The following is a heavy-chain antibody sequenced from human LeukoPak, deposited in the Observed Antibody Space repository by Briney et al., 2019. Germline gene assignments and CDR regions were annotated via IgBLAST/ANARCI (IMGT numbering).Heavy chain of an antibody. CDR1: GGSISSYY. CDR2: IYYSGST. D-gene: IGHD3-9*01. J-gene: IGHJ6*02. V-gene: IGHV4-59*01. Sequence: PSETLSLTCTVSGGSISSYYWSWIRQPPGKGLEWIGYIYYSGSTNYNPSLKSRVTISVDTSKNQFSLKLSSVTAADTAVYYRARSGAYTYYDILTGYYTRTSHRYYYYGMDVWGQGTTVTVSS. CDR3: ARSGAYTYYDILTGYYTRTSHRYYYYGMDV.